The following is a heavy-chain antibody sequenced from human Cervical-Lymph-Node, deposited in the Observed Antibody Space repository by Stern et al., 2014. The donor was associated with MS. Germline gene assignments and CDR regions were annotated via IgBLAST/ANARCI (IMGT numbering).Heavy chain of an antibody. Sequence: QITLKESGPTLVKPTQTVTLTCTLSGFSVATAGVGVGWIRQPPGKALEWLAPIFWGDGKLYSPSLKNRLTIIKDTSKNQVVLTMTNVDPVDTATYYCAHSRVKYCRGGTCYSSLFDYWGQGTLVTVSS. J-gene: IGHJ4*02. V-gene: IGHV2-5*02. CDR3: AHSRVKYCRGGTCYSSLFDY. CDR1: GFSVATAGVG. CDR2: IFWGDGK. D-gene: IGHD2-15*01.